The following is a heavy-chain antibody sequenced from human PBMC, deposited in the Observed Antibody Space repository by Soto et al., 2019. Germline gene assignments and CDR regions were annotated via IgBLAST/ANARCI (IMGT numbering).Heavy chain of an antibody. CDR2: IYYSGRT. J-gene: IGHJ4*02. CDR1: GGSISSGGYY. CDR3: ARGTRWVTMVRGVTFDY. Sequence: QVQLQESGPGLVKPSQTLSLTCTVSGGSISSGGYYWSWIRQHPGKGLEWIGYIYYSGRTYYNPYLESRVTISVDKSKNQFSLKLSSVTAADTAVYYCARGTRWVTMVRGVTFDYWGQGTLVTVSS. D-gene: IGHD3-10*01. V-gene: IGHV4-31*03.